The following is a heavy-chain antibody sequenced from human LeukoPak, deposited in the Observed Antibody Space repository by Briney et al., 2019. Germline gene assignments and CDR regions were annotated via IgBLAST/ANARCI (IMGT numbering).Heavy chain of an antibody. Sequence: GGSLRLSCAASGFTFTNYWMHWVRQAPGEGLVWVSRISSDGSTTTYADSVKGRFTISRDNAKNTLYLQMNSLRAEDTAVYYCTRGQRFLDPYGMDVWGQGTTVTVSS. CDR1: GFTFTNYW. J-gene: IGHJ6*02. V-gene: IGHV3-74*01. D-gene: IGHD3-3*01. CDR2: ISSDGSTT. CDR3: TRGQRFLDPYGMDV.